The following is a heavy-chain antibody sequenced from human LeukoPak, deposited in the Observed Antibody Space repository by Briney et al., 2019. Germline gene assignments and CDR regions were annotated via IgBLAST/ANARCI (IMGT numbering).Heavy chain of an antibody. Sequence: SETLSLTCTVSGGSISSSSYYWGWIRQPPGKGLGWIGGIYYSGSTYYNPSLKSRVTISVDTSKNQFSLKLSSVTAADTAVYYCASRNYGDYVGRLRFDYWGQGTLVTVSS. CDR3: ASRNYGDYVGRLRFDY. J-gene: IGHJ4*02. V-gene: IGHV4-39*01. D-gene: IGHD4-17*01. CDR1: GGSISSSSYY. CDR2: IYYSGST.